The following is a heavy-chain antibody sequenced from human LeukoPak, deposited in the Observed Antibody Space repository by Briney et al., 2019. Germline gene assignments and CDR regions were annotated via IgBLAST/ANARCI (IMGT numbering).Heavy chain of an antibody. CDR1: GFTFSNYA. Sequence: PGGSLRLSCAASGFTFSNYAMHWVRQAPGKGLEWVAVISHDGSNKYYADSVKGRFTISRDNSKNTLYLQMNSLRAEDTTVYYCASVVTWDFDYWGQGTLVTVSS. CDR2: ISHDGSNK. CDR3: ASVVTWDFDY. V-gene: IGHV3-30-3*01. J-gene: IGHJ4*02. D-gene: IGHD3-22*01.